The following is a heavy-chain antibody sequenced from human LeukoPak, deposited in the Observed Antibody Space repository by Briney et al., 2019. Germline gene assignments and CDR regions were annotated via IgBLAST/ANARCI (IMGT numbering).Heavy chain of an antibody. Sequence: GGSLRLSCAASGFTFSDNYMTWVRQAPGKGLEWLSYISGNGGVIQYADSVKGRFAISRDNAKNLLYLQMDSLRVEDTAIYYCARDPRTVRIWGQGTLVTVSS. V-gene: IGHV3-11*04. CDR1: GFTFSDNY. J-gene: IGHJ4*02. CDR2: ISGNGGVI. CDR3: ARDPRTVRI. D-gene: IGHD1-1*01.